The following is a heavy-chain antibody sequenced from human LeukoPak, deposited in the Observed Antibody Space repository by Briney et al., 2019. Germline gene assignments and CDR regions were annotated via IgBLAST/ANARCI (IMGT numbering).Heavy chain of an antibody. V-gene: IGHV3-23*01. D-gene: IGHD3-10*01. Sequence: QPGGTLRLSCAASGFTFSNYGMSWVRQAPGKGLEWVSAISGSGGSTYYADSVKGRLTISRDNSKNTLYLQMNSLRPEDTAVYYCARETNSGAFDIWGQGTMVTVSS. CDR2: ISGSGGST. J-gene: IGHJ3*02. CDR3: ARETNSGAFDI. CDR1: GFTFSNYG.